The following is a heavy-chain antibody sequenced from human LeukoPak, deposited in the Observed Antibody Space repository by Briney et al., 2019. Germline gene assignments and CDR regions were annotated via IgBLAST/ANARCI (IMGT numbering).Heavy chain of an antibody. J-gene: IGHJ4*02. CDR3: AKDQAYSGSSPFDY. D-gene: IGHD1-26*01. Sequence: PRRSLRLSCAASGFTFSSYGMHWVRQAPGKGLEWVAVISYDGSNKYYADSVKGRFTISRDNSKNTLYLQMNSLRAEDTAVYYCAKDQAYSGSSPFDYWGQGTLVTVSS. CDR1: GFTFSSYG. V-gene: IGHV3-30*18. CDR2: ISYDGSNK.